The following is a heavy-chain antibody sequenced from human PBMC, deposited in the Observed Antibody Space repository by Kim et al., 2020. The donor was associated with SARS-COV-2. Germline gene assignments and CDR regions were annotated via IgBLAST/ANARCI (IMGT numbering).Heavy chain of an antibody. D-gene: IGHD1-1*01. CDR1: GFTFGDYA. J-gene: IGHJ5*02. V-gene: IGHV3-9*01. Sequence: GGSLRLSCAASGFTFGDYAMHWVRQAPGKGLEWVSGISWNSGSIGYADSVKGRFTISRDNAKNSLYLQMNSLRAEDTALYYCAKDGYHNWKANWFDPWGQGTLVTVSS. CDR2: ISWNSGSI. CDR3: AKDGYHNWKANWFDP.